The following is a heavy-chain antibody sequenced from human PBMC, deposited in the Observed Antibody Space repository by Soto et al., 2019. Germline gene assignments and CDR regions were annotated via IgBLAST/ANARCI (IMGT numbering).Heavy chain of an antibody. J-gene: IGHJ6*02. CDR2: IYPAGST. Sequence: PGGSLRLSCAASGFTVSSNYMSWVRQAPGKGLEWVSIIYPAGSTYYADSVQGRFTISRDNSKNTLYLQMNSLRAEDTAVYYCARDSQGLPAASPGFYSSGMDVWGQGTTVTVSS. D-gene: IGHD2-2*01. V-gene: IGHV3-53*01. CDR1: GFTVSSNY. CDR3: ARDSQGLPAASPGFYSSGMDV.